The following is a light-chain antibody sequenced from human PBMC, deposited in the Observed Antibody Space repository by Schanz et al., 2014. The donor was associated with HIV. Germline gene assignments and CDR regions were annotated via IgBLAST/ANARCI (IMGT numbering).Light chain of an antibody. CDR1: QSISNW. CDR2: KAS. V-gene: IGKV1-5*03. CDR3: QQYDSYPGT. J-gene: IGKJ1*01. Sequence: DIQMTQSPSTLSASVGDRVTITCRASQSISNWLAWYQQKSGKAPKPLIFKASTLQSGVPSRFSDSGSGTEFTHTISSLQPYDSATYYCQQYDSYPGTFGQGTQVEIK.